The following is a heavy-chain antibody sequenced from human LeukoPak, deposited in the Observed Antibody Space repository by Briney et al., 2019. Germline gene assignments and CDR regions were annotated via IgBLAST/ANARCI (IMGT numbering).Heavy chain of an antibody. Sequence: SETLSLTCAVYGGSFSGYYRSWIRQLPGKGLEWTGEINHSGSTNYNPSLKSRVTISVDTSKNQFSLKLSSVTAADTAVYYCARVAGGSIFGVVIQRGWFDPWGQGTLVTVSS. V-gene: IGHV4-34*01. D-gene: IGHD3-3*01. CDR2: INHSGST. J-gene: IGHJ5*02. CDR3: ARVAGGSIFGVVIQRGWFDP. CDR1: GGSFSGYY.